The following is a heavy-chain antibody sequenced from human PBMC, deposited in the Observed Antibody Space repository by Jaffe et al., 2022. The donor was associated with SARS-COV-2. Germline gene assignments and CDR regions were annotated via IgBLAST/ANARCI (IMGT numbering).Heavy chain of an antibody. V-gene: IGHV3-30-3*01. CDR1: GFTFSSYA. CDR2: ISYDGSNK. J-gene: IGHJ6*02. D-gene: IGHD6-19*01. CDR3: ARTAGPVAGLKPHYYYYGMDV. Sequence: QVQLVESGGGVVQPGRSLRLSCAASGFTFSSYAMHWVRQAPGKGLEWVAVISYDGSNKYYADSVKGRFTISRDNSKNTLYLQMNSLRAEDTAVYYCARTAGPVAGLKPHYYYYGMDVWGQGTTVTVSS.